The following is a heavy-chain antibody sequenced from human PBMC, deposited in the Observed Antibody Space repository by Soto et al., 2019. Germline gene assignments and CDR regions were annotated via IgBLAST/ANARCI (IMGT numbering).Heavy chain of an antibody. V-gene: IGHV4-30-4*01. CDR1: GGSISIGDYY. CDR2: IYYSGSA. CDR3: ARVPPYGAQYYFDY. D-gene: IGHD3-10*01. J-gene: IGHJ4*02. Sequence: QVQLQESGPGLVKPSQTLSLTCTVSGGSISIGDYYWGWIRQPPGKGLEWIGYIYYSGSAYYNPSLKSRITISVDTSKNQFSLKLSSVTAADTAVYYCARVPPYGAQYYFDYWGQGTLVTVSS.